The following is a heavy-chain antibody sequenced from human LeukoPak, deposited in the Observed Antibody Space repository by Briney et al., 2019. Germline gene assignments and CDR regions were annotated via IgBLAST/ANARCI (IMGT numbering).Heavy chain of an antibody. V-gene: IGHV3-64D*06. Sequence: GGSLRLSCRASGFTFSDYWIHWVRQAPGKGLEYVSGITTNGDSTFYADSVKGRFTISRDNSKNTLYLQMSSLRPEDTAVYYCVRGISSWLVDNFDYWGQGTLVTVSS. D-gene: IGHD6-13*01. CDR1: GFTFSDYW. J-gene: IGHJ4*02. CDR2: ITTNGDST. CDR3: VRGISSWLVDNFDY.